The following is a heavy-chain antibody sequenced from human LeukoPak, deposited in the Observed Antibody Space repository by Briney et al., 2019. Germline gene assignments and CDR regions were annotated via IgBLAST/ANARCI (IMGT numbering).Heavy chain of an antibody. J-gene: IGHJ6*03. V-gene: IGHV3-48*01. Sequence: GGSLRLSCAASGFTFSSYGMHWVRQAPGKGLEWVSSSSGNIYYADSVKGRFTISRDNAKTSLYLQMNSLRAEDTALYYCARDRGGIGYYMDVWGKGTTVTVSS. CDR3: ARDRGGIGYYMDV. CDR2: SSSGNI. D-gene: IGHD3-16*02. CDR1: GFTFSSYG.